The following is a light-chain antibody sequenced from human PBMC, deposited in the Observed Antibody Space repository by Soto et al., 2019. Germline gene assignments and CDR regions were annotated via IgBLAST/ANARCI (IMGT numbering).Light chain of an antibody. Sequence: EIVLTQSPATPSLSPGEGATLSCRARQSITNYLAWYQQKPSQAPRLLIYDVSNRATGIPARFSGSGSGTDFTLTISSLEPEDFAVYYCQQRSNWPQITFGQGTRLEIK. V-gene: IGKV3-11*01. CDR3: QQRSNWPQIT. CDR1: QSITNY. J-gene: IGKJ5*01. CDR2: DVS.